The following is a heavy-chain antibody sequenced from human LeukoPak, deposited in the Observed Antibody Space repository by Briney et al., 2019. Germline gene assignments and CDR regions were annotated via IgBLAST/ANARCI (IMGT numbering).Heavy chain of an antibody. CDR1: GGTLSSYV. Sequence: SVTVSCKACGGTLSSYVISWVGQAPGQGREWVGGIIPIFGTANYAQKFQGRVTITADESTSTAYMELSSLRSEDTAVYYCARAGTTLPYYYYGMDVWGKGTTVTVSS. D-gene: IGHD2/OR15-2a*01. J-gene: IGHJ6*04. CDR3: ARAGTTLPYYYYGMDV. V-gene: IGHV1-69*13. CDR2: IIPIFGTA.